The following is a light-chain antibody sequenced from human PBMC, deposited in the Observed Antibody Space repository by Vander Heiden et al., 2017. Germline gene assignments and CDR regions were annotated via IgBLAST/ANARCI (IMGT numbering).Light chain of an antibody. CDR3: MQARHTPWT. CDR1: QSLLQTNGYSH. Sequence: IVMTQSPLSLPVTPGESASISCRSSQSLLQTNGYSHLEWYLQKPGQSPQLLISLGPIRASGVPDRFTGSASGTDFILKISRVEAEDAGVYFCMQARHTPWTFGQGTKVEIK. CDR2: LGP. V-gene: IGKV2-28*01. J-gene: IGKJ1*01.